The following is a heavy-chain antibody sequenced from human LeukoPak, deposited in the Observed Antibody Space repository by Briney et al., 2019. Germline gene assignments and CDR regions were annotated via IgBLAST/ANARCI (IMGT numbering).Heavy chain of an antibody. Sequence: GGSLRLSCAASGFTFSSYSKSWVRQAPGKGLEWVSLITGSGDYTYYADSVKGRFTISRDNSKNTLYLQMNSLRAEDTAVYYCAKSYPSSWYALDYWGQGTLVTVSS. J-gene: IGHJ4*02. CDR2: ITGSGDYT. CDR1: GFTFSSYS. CDR3: AKSYPSSWYALDY. D-gene: IGHD6-13*01. V-gene: IGHV3-23*01.